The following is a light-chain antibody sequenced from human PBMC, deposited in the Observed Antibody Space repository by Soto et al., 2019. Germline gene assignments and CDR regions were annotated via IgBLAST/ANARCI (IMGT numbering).Light chain of an antibody. CDR2: KVS. Sequence: DVVMTQTPLSSPVTLGQPASLSCRSSQSLAHSDGNTYLSWLQQRPGQPPRLLIYKVSNRLSGVPDRFSASGAETDFTLKISLVEAEDVGLYYCMQATHFPRTFGQGTKVEIK. CDR1: QSLAHSDGNTY. CDR3: MQATHFPRT. V-gene: IGKV2-24*01. J-gene: IGKJ1*01.